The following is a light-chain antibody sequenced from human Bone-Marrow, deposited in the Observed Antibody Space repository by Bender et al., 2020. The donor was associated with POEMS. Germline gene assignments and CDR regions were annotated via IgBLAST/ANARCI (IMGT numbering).Light chain of an antibody. Sequence: GAPGQWVTISCTGSSSTTGSGYAINWYQHLPGTAPKLLIYGYHNRPSGVSDRFSGSKSGTTASLTISALQAEDEADYYCQSYDNSLGGWVFGGGTKLTVL. J-gene: IGLJ3*02. CDR2: GYH. CDR3: QSYDNSLGGWV. V-gene: IGLV1-40*01. CDR1: SSTTGSGYA.